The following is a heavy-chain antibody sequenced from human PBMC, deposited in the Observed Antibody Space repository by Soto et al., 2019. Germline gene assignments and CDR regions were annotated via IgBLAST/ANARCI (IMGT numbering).Heavy chain of an antibody. CDR2: TYYRSKWNS. Sequence: QVQLHQSGPGLVKPSQTLSLTCAISGDSVSRPSVAWNWIRQSPSRGLEWLGRTYYRSKWNSDYAVSVRGRITINPDTSKSQFSLQLNSVTPEDTAVYYCVRGQFSAFDFWGQGTLVTVSS. CDR1: GDSVSRPSVA. V-gene: IGHV6-1*01. CDR3: VRGQFSAFDF. J-gene: IGHJ4*02.